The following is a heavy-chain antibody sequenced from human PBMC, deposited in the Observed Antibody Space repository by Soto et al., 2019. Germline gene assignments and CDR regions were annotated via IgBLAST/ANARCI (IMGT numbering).Heavy chain of an antibody. J-gene: IGHJ4*02. CDR2: IIPIFGTA. V-gene: IGHV1-69*13. CDR3: ARESAEMATKIDY. Sequence: SVKVSCKASGGTFSSYAISWVRQAPGQGLEWMGGIIPIFGTANYAQKFQGRVTITADESTSTAYMELSSLRSEDTAVYYCARESAEMATKIDYWGQGTLVTVSS. D-gene: IGHD5-12*01. CDR1: GGTFSSYA.